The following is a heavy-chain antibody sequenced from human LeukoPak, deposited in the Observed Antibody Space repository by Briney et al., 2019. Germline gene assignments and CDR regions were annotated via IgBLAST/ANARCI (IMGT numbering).Heavy chain of an antibody. D-gene: IGHD2-8*02. CDR1: GFAFSSHS. Sequence: GGSLRLSCAASGFAFSSHSMNWVRQAPGKGLEWVSVISSSSTYIYYADSVNGRFTISRDNAKNSLYLQMNSLRAEDTAVYYCVRLGFCNGGGGDCYGYYYMDVWGKGTTVTVSS. CDR2: ISSSSTYI. J-gene: IGHJ6*03. CDR3: VRLGFCNGGGGDCYGYYYMDV. V-gene: IGHV3-21*01.